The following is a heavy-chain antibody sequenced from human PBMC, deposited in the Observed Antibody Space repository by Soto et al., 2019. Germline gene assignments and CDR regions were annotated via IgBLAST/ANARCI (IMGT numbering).Heavy chain of an antibody. CDR2: IGVGSGNR. CDR3: AALGVNFDH. V-gene: IGHV1-58*01. CDR1: GFTFTSSA. J-gene: IGHJ4*02. D-gene: IGHD2-8*01. Sequence: SVKVSCKASGFTFTSSAVQWVRQARGQRLEWIGWIGVGSGNRHYAQKFQERVTITRDMSTNTAYMELSSLRSEDTAVYYCAALGVNFDHCGQGPLVTVSS.